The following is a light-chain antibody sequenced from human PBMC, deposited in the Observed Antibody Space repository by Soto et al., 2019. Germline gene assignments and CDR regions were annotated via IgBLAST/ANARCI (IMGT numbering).Light chain of an antibody. J-gene: IGKJ1*01. V-gene: IGKV1-5*01. CDR3: QQYNSHWT. CDR2: DAS. CDR1: QSISRW. Sequence: DIQMTQSPSTLSGSVGDRVTISCRASQSISRWLAWYQQKPGKAPNRLIYDASSLQSGVPSRFSVIGSGTEFTLTISSLQPDDFATYYCQQYNSHWTFGQGTKLDIK.